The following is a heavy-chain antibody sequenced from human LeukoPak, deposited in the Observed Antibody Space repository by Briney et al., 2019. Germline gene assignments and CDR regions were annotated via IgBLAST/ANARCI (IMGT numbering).Heavy chain of an antibody. J-gene: IGHJ6*02. CDR2: ISAYNGNI. CDR3: ARDIYGSGSPYYYYGMDV. D-gene: IGHD3-10*01. V-gene: IGHV1-18*01. CDR1: GYTFTSYG. Sequence: ASVKVSCKASGYTFTSYGISWVRQAPGQGLEWMGWISAYNGNINYAQKLQGRVTMTTDTSTSTAYMELRSLRSDDTAVYYCARDIYGSGSPYYYYGMDVWGQGTTVTVSS.